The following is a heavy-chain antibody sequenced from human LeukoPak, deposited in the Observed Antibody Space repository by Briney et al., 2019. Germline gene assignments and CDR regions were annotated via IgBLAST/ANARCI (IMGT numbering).Heavy chain of an antibody. D-gene: IGHD1-14*01. V-gene: IGHV3-74*01. J-gene: IGHJ2*01. Sequence: SGGSLRLSCAASGFTFSSYWMHWVRQAPEKGLVWVSRINSDGSSTSYADSVKGRFTISRDNAKNTLYLQMNSLRAEDTAVHYCARGRKDWYVDLWGRGTLVTVSS. CDR1: GFTFSSYW. CDR2: INSDGSST. CDR3: ARGRKDWYVDL.